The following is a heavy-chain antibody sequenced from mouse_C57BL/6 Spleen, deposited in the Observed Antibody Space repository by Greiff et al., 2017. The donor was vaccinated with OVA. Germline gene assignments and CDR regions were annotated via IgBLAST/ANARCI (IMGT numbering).Heavy chain of an antibody. CDR2: IDPSDSYT. CDR3: AKGGGYGNYEGAMDY. V-gene: IGHV1-69*01. Sequence: QVQLQQPGAELVMPGASVKLSCKASGYTFTSYWMHWVKQRPGQGLEWIGEIDPSDSYTNYNQKFKGKSTLTVDKSSSTAYMQLSSLTSEDSAVYYCAKGGGYGNYEGAMDYWGQGTSVTVSS. D-gene: IGHD2-1*01. CDR1: GYTFTSYW. J-gene: IGHJ4*01.